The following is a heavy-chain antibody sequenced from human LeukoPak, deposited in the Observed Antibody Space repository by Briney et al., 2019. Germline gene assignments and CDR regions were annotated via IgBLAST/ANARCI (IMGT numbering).Heavy chain of an antibody. Sequence: GSLRLSCAASGFTFSSYAMHWVRQAPGKGLEWVAVISYDGSNKYYADSVKGRFTISRDNSKNTLYLQMNSLRAEDTGVYYCARGLAVSSNYWGQGTLVTVSS. CDR2: ISYDGSNK. V-gene: IGHV3-30-3*01. D-gene: IGHD6-19*01. CDR1: GFTFSSYA. J-gene: IGHJ4*02. CDR3: ARGLAVSSNY.